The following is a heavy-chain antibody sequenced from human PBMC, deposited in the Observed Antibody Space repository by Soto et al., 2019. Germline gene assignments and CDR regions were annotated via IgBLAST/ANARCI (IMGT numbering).Heavy chain of an antibody. J-gene: IGHJ3*02. CDR2: ISSSTTI. D-gene: IGHD1-1*01. Sequence: GGSLRLSCAASGFFFSSYSMNWVRQAPGKGLEWVSYISSSTTIYYADSVKGRFTISRDNSGNSLYLQMTSLRAEDTAVYYCARRYYNSDAFDIWGQGTKVTVSS. V-gene: IGHV3-48*01. CDR3: ARRYYNSDAFDI. CDR1: GFFFSSYS.